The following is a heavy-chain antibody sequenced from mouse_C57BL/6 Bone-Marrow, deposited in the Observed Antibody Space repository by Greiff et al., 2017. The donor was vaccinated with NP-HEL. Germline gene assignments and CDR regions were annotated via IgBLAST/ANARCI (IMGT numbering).Heavy chain of an antibody. J-gene: IGHJ3*01. D-gene: IGHD3-2*02. CDR2: IWSGGST. CDR3: ASDSSGFAY. CDR1: GFSLTSYG. Sequence: VQVVESGPGLVQPSQSLSITCTVSGFSLTSYGVHWVRQSPGKGLEWLGVIWSGGSTDYNAAVISRLSISKDNSTSQVFCKMNSLQADDTAIYYCASDSSGFAYWGQGTLVTVSA. V-gene: IGHV2-2*01.